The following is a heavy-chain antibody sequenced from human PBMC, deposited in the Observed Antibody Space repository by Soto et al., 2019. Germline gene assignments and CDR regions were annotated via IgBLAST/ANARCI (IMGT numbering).Heavy chain of an antibody. CDR3: ARGGGYYTPFDY. D-gene: IGHD1-26*01. Sequence: GESLKISCAASGFTFSSYGMHWVRQAPGKGLEWVAVIWYDGSNKYYADSVKGRFTISRDNSKNTLYLQMNSLRAEDTAVYYCARGGGYYTPFDYWGQGTLVTVSS. CDR1: GFTFSSYG. J-gene: IGHJ4*02. V-gene: IGHV3-33*01. CDR2: IWYDGSNK.